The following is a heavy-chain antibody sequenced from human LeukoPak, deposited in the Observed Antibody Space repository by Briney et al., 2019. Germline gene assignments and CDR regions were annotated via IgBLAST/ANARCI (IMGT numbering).Heavy chain of an antibody. D-gene: IGHD6-6*01. CDR3: AKDSGSEQLGIDY. Sequence: GESLRLSCAASGFTFSSYAMSWVRQAPGEGLEWGSAISGSGTNTYYAYSLKGRFTISRDNSKNSLYLQMHSLRSEDTDLYYCAKDSGSEQLGIDYWGQGTLVTVSS. CDR1: GFTFSSYA. J-gene: IGHJ4*02. CDR2: ISGSGTNT. V-gene: IGHV3-23*01.